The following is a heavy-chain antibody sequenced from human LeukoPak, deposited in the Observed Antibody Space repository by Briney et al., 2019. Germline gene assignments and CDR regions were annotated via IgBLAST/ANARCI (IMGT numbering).Heavy chain of an antibody. CDR3: ARGVSSAIDW. Sequence: GGSLRLSCAASDFSFSTYWMNWDRQAPGKGLEWVANINGDGRDTYYVGSVRGRSTLSRDNADNSLYLQMNSLRGDDTAVYYCARGVSSAIDWWGQGTLVTVSS. V-gene: IGHV3-7*01. CDR1: DFSFSTYW. J-gene: IGHJ4*02. CDR2: INGDGRDT. D-gene: IGHD3-22*01.